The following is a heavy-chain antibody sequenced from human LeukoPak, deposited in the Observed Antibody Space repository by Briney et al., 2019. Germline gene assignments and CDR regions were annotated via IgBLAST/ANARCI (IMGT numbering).Heavy chain of an antibody. CDR3: ARGVGSSWPGWFDP. CDR1: GFTFSSYS. D-gene: IGHD6-13*01. Sequence: GGSLRLSCAASGFTFSSYSMNWVRQAPGKGPEWVSSITSRSAYIYYADSLKGRFTISRDNAKNSLYLQMNSLRAEDTAVYYCARGVGSSWPGWFDPWGQGTLVTVSS. J-gene: IGHJ5*02. CDR2: ITSRSAYI. V-gene: IGHV3-21*01.